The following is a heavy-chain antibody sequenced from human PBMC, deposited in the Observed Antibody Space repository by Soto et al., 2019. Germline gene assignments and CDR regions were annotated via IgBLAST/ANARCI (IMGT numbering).Heavy chain of an antibody. CDR1: SDSISSYY. CDR2: ISYSGRT. Sequence: QVQLQESGPGLVKPSATLSLTCTVSSDSISSYYWSWIRQPPGKRLERIGHISYSGRTAYKPSFKSRVTMSRDTSKNKCSLKVRCVPASNMVVYYCARGPSCQLPFHCWGPGTRVTVSS. CDR3: ARGPSCQLPFHC. V-gene: IGHV4-59*01. D-gene: IGHD2-2*01. J-gene: IGHJ4*02.